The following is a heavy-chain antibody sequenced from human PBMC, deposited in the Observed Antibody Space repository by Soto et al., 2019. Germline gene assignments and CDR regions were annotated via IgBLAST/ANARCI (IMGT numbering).Heavy chain of an antibody. CDR2: INHSGST. CDR3: ARGKGRRYCSSTSCSGYYYMDV. CDR1: GGSFSDYY. Sequence: SETLSLTCAVYGGSFSDYYWSWIRQPPGKGLEWIGEINHSGSTNYNPSLKSRVTISVDTSKNQFSLKLSSVTAADTAVYYCARGKGRRYCSSTSCSGYYYMDVWGKGTTVTVSS. D-gene: IGHD2-2*01. V-gene: IGHV4-34*01. J-gene: IGHJ6*03.